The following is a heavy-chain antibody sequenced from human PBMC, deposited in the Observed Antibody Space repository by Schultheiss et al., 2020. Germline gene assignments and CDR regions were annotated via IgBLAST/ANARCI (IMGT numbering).Heavy chain of an antibody. D-gene: IGHD5-12*01. Sequence: SETLSLTCTVSGGSVSSGSYYWSCIRQPPGKGLEWNGYIYYSGSTNYNPSLKSRVTISVDTSKNQFSLKLSSVTAADTAVYYCARDSGYDYKFDYWGQGMLVTVSS. J-gene: IGHJ4*02. CDR3: ARDSGYDYKFDY. V-gene: IGHV4-61*01. CDR2: IYYSGST. CDR1: GGSVSSGSYY.